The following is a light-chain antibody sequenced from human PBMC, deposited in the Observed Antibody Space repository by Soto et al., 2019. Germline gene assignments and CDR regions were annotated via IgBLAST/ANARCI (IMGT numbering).Light chain of an antibody. CDR3: QQYGSSPLT. CDR2: GAS. CDR1: QSVSSSY. J-gene: IGKJ4*01. Sequence: EIVLTQSPGTLSLSPGERATLSCRASQSVSSSYLAWYQQKPGQAPRLLIYGASSRATGIPDRFSGSVSGTDFTLTISRLEPEDSAVYYCQQYGSSPLTFGGGTKVEIK. V-gene: IGKV3-20*01.